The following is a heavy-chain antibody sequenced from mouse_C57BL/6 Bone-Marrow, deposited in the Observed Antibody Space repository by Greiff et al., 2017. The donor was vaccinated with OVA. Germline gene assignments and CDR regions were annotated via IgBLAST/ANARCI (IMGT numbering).Heavy chain of an antibody. V-gene: IGHV1-72*01. CDR3: ARPSFITTVVARGGDWYFDV. D-gene: IGHD1-1*01. CDR1: GYTFTSYW. CDR2: IDPNSGGT. J-gene: IGHJ1*03. Sequence: VQLQQPGAELVKPGASVKLSCKASGYTFTSYWMHWVKQRPGRGLEWIGRIDPNSGGTKYHEKFKSKATLTVDKPSSTAYMQLSSLTSEDSAVYYCARPSFITTVVARGGDWYFDVWGTGTTVTVSS.